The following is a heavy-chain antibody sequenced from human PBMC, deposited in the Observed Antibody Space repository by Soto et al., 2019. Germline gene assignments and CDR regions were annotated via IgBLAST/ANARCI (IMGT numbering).Heavy chain of an antibody. D-gene: IGHD1-1*01. CDR1: GYSISTGYY. V-gene: IGHV4-38-2*02. Sequence: WETLSLTCAVSGYSISTGYYWGWIRQPPGKGLEWIGTIYHSGSTYYNPSLKSRVTISVDTSKNQFSLKLSSVTAADTAVYYCARDGLQRGGIYYYYYGMDVWGQGTTVS. J-gene: IGHJ6*02. CDR2: IYHSGST. CDR3: ARDGLQRGGIYYYYYGMDV.